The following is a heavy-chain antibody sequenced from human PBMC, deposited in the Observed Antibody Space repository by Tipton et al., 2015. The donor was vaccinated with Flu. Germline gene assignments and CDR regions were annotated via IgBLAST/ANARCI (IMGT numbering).Heavy chain of an antibody. CDR1: GDSIRSGDYY. V-gene: IGHV4-61*02. CDR2: VYTSGRT. Sequence: TLSLTCTVSGDSIRSGDYYWGWVRQPPGKGLEWIGRVYTSGRTNYNPSLRSRVTVSVDTSRNQFSLRLTSATAADTAVYFCARDYGDFNWFESWGQGTLVTVSS. J-gene: IGHJ5*01. D-gene: IGHD4-17*01. CDR3: ARDYGDFNWFES.